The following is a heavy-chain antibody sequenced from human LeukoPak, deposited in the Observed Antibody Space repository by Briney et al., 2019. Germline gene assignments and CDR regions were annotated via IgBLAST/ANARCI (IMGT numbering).Heavy chain of an antibody. J-gene: IGHJ4*02. CDR3: ARVRVGASFDY. D-gene: IGHD1-26*01. Sequence: PSETLPLTCAVYGGSFSGYYWSWIRQPPGKGLEWIGEINHSGSTNYNPSLKSRVTISVDTSKNQFSLKLSSVTAADTAVYYCARVRVGASFDYWGQGTLVTVSS. CDR1: GGSFSGYY. V-gene: IGHV4-34*01. CDR2: INHSGST.